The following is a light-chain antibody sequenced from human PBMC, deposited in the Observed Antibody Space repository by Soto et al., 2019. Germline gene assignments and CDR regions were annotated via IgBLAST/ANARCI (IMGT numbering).Light chain of an antibody. CDR3: QQYNVWPLT. CDR2: VAS. CDR1: QSVSSN. J-gene: IGKJ4*01. V-gene: IGKV3-15*01. Sequence: EIVMTQSPATLSVSPGERATLSCRASQSVSSNLAWYQQKPGQTPKLLIYVASTRATGITARFSGSGSGTEFNLTISSLQSEYFAVYYCQQYNVWPLTFGGGTKVEFK.